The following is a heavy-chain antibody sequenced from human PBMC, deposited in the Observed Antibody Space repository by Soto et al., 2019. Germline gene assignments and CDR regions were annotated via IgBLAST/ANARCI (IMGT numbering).Heavy chain of an antibody. Sequence: QVQLQESGPGLVKPSQTLSLTCTVSGGSISSGGYYWSWIRQHPGKGLEWIGYIYYSGSTYYNPSPKSRVNLSVGTSKNQFSPKLSSVTAAETAGYYWAGAENYDPYFCYWGQGTLVTLSS. CDR1: GGSISSGGYY. CDR2: IYYSGST. D-gene: IGHD3-3*01. J-gene: IGHJ4*01. V-gene: IGHV4-31*03. CDR3: AGAENYDPYFCY.